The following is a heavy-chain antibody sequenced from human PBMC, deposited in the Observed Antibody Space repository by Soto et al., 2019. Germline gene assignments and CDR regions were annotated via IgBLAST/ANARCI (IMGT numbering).Heavy chain of an antibody. CDR3: AKGRSSGWWYFDY. Sequence: GGSLRLSCAASGFTFSSYGMHWVRQAPGKGLEWVAVIRCDGSNKYYVDSVKGRFTISRDNSKNTLYLQMNSLRAEDTAVYYCAKGRSSGWWYFDYWGQGTLVTVSS. D-gene: IGHD6-19*01. CDR1: GFTFSSYG. V-gene: IGHV3-33*06. J-gene: IGHJ4*02. CDR2: IRCDGSNK.